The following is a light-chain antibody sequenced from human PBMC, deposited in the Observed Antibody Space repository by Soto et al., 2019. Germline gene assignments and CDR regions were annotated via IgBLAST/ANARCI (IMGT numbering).Light chain of an antibody. Sequence: DIQMTQSPSSLSASVGDRVTITCRASQSISNYLNWYQQKPGKAPNLLIYAASTLQSGVPSRFSGSGSGTDFTLTISSLQPEDFATYYCQQTYSRVRTFGQGTKVEIK. J-gene: IGKJ1*01. CDR1: QSISNY. CDR2: AAS. V-gene: IGKV1-39*01. CDR3: QQTYSRVRT.